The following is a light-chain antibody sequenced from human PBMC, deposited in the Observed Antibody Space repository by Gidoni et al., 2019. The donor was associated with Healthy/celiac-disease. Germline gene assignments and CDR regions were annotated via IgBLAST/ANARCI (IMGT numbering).Light chain of an antibody. CDR3: QQYYSYPLVT. CDR2: AAS. V-gene: IGKV1-8*01. CDR1: QGISSY. J-gene: IGKJ4*01. Sequence: AIRMTQSPSSFSASTGDRVTITCRASQGISSYLAWYQQKPGKAPKLLIYAASTLQSGVPSRFSCSGSGTDFTLTISCLQSEDFATYYCQQYYSYPLVTFGGGTKVEIK.